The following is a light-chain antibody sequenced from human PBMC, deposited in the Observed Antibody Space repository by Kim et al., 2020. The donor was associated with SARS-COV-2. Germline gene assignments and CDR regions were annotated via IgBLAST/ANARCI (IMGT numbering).Light chain of an antibody. J-gene: IGLJ1*01. CDR2: DVS. Sequence: QSITISCTGTSSDVGGYNYVSWYQQHPGKAPKLMIYDVSNRPSGVSNRFSGSKSGNTASLTISGLQAEDEDDYYCSSYTSSSTLEVFGTGTKVTVL. V-gene: IGLV2-14*03. CDR3: SSYTSSSTLEV. CDR1: SSDVGGYNY.